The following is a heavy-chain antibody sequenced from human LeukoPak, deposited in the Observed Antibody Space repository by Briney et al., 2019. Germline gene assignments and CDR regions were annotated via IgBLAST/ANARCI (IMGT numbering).Heavy chain of an antibody. D-gene: IGHD2-21*02. CDR1: GFTFSSYS. J-gene: IGHJ4*02. CDR3: TTSLPRYCGGDCYYAY. V-gene: IGHV3-21*03. CDR2: ITSSSSYR. Sequence: GGSLRLSCAASGFTFSSYSMNWVRQAPGKGLEWISSITSSSSYRYYADSVKGRFTISRDNAKNSLYLQMNSLKTEDTAVYYCTTSLPRYCGGDCYYAYWGQGTLVTVSS.